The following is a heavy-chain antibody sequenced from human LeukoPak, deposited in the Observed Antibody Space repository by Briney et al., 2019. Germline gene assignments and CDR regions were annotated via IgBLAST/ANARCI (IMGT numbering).Heavy chain of an antibody. Sequence: ASVKVSCKASGYTFTGYYMHWVRQAPGQGLEGMGWINPNSGGFNYAKKYQGRVTMTRDTCISTAYMALNKLRSDDTAVYYCASVRNYDFWSGYAYWGHGTLVTVSS. CDR1: GYTFTGYY. D-gene: IGHD3-3*01. CDR3: ASVRNYDFWSGYAY. J-gene: IGHJ4*01. V-gene: IGHV1-2*02. CDR2: INPNSGGF.